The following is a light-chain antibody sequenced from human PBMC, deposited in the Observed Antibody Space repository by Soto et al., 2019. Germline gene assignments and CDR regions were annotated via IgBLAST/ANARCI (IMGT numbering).Light chain of an antibody. CDR1: QSISSTY. J-gene: IGKJ1*01. CDR2: GAS. CDR3: QRYDDWPQT. V-gene: IGKV3-15*01. Sequence: IVFTQSAGTLSLSPGERATLSCRASQSISSTYLTWYHQRPGQAPRLVIRGASKRATGLPDRFSASGSGTEFTLTISRLQSEDVAVYYCQRYDDWPQTFGQGTKVDIK.